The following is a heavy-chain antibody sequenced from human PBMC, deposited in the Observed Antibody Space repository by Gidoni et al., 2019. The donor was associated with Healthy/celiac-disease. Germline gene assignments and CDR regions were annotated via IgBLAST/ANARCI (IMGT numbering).Heavy chain of an antibody. D-gene: IGHD5-18*01. CDR1: GCPFSSYG. CDR3: AKDQYKGYSYGDTYYYYGMDV. CDR2: ISYDGSNK. Sequence: QVQLVESGGGVVQPGRSMRLSCAASGCPFSSYGMHWVRQAPGKGLEWVAVISYDGSNKYYADSVKGRFTISRDNSKNTLYLQMNSLRAEDTAVYYCAKDQYKGYSYGDTYYYYGMDVWGQGTTVTVSS. V-gene: IGHV3-30*18. J-gene: IGHJ6*02.